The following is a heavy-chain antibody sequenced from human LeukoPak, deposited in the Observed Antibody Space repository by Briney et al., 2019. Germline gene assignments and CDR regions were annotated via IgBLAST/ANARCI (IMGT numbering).Heavy chain of an antibody. D-gene: IGHD2-15*01. Sequence: GGSLRLSCAASGVTFDDYGMSWVRQAPGKGLEWVSAMSSSDDGRYYAASVRGRFTISRDTSRSTLYLQMNSLRAEDAAVYYCAKAPVTSCRGVFCYPFDYWGQGTLVTVSS. CDR2: MSSSDDGR. J-gene: IGHJ4*02. CDR1: GVTFDDYG. V-gene: IGHV3-23*01. CDR3: AKAPVTSCRGVFCYPFDY.